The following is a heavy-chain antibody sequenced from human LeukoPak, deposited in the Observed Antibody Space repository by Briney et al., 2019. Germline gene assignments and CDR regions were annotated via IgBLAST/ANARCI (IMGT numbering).Heavy chain of an antibody. CDR1: GFTFSSYA. J-gene: IGHJ4*02. CDR3: ARGLATHNQPFDY. CDR2: ISYDGSNK. D-gene: IGHD5-24*01. V-gene: IGHV3-30-3*01. Sequence: QAGGSLRLSRAASGFTFSSYAMHWVRQAPGKGLEWVAVISYDGSNKYYADSVKGRFTISRDNSKNTLYLQMNSLRAEDTAVYYCARGLATHNQPFDYWGQGTLVTVSS.